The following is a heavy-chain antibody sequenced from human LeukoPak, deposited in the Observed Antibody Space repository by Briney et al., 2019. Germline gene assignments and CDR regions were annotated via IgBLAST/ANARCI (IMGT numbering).Heavy chain of an antibody. Sequence: TGGSLRLSCAASGFTFSSYWRHWVRQAPGQGLVWVSRINSDGRSTSYADSVKGRFTISRDNAKNTLYLQMNSLRAEDTAVYYCARVYDFWSGSYYYYYYGMDVWGQGTTVTVSS. CDR3: ARVYDFWSGSYYYYYYGMDV. V-gene: IGHV3-74*01. CDR2: INSDGRST. J-gene: IGHJ6*02. D-gene: IGHD3-3*01. CDR1: GFTFSSYW.